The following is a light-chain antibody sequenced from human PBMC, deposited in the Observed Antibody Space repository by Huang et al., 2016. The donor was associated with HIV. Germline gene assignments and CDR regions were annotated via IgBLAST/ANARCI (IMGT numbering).Light chain of an antibody. CDR1: QTINSY. CDR3: QQTYSSPRT. Sequence: DIQMTQSPSSLSASVGDRVTITFRASQTINSYLHWYQQKPGKAPQLLIYAASNLQSGVPSRFSGGGSGTDFTLTISSLQPEDFATYYCQQTYSSPRTFGQGTKVDIK. CDR2: AAS. V-gene: IGKV1-39*01. J-gene: IGKJ1*01.